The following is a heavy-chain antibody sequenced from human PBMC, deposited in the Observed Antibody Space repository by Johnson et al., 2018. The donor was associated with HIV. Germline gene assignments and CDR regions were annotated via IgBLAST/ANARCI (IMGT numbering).Heavy chain of an antibody. CDR1: GFTFSSYA. Sequence: QVQLVESGGGLVQPGGSLRLSCAASGFTFSSYAMHWVRQAPGKGLDWVSFIYSAGSTYYADSVKGRFTISRDNSKNTLYLQMNSLRAEDTAVYYCARERNMIVVDDDAFDIWGQGTMVTVSS. CDR2: IYSAGST. J-gene: IGHJ3*02. D-gene: IGHD3-22*01. V-gene: IGHV3-NL1*01. CDR3: ARERNMIVVDDDAFDI.